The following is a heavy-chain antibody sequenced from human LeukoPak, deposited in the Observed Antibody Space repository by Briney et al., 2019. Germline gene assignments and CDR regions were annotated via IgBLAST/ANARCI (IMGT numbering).Heavy chain of an antibody. D-gene: IGHD3-22*01. CDR3: ARDYYDSSGYSTTEFDP. CDR1: GFTFSSYW. CDR2: INSDGSST. J-gene: IGHJ5*02. V-gene: IGHV3-74*01. Sequence: GGSLRLSCAASGFTFSSYWMHWVRQAPGKGLVWVSRINSDGSSTSYADSVKGRFTISRDNAKNTLYLQMNSLRAEDTAVYYCARDYYDSSGYSTTEFDPWGQGTLVTVSS.